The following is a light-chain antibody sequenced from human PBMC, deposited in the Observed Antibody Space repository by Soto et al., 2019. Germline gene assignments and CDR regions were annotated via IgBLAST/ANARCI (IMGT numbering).Light chain of an antibody. J-gene: IGKJ4*01. CDR2: GTS. CDR3: QQYYNWSLT. V-gene: IGKV3-15*01. CDR1: QSVSSN. Sequence: EVVMTQSPATPPVSPGERATLSCRASQSVSSNVAWYQQKPGQAPRLLIYGTSTRVTGIPARFSGSGSGTEFTLTISSLQSEDFAVYYCQQYYNWSLTFGGGTKVDIK.